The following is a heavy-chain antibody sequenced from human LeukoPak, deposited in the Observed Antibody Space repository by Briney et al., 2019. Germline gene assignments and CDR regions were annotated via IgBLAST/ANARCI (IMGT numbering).Heavy chain of an antibody. J-gene: IGHJ5*02. CDR1: GFTFSSYW. V-gene: IGHV3-74*01. Sequence: GGSLRLSCAASGFTFSSYWMHWVRQAPGKGLVWVSRINSDGSSTSYADSVKGRFTISRDNAKNTLNLRMNSLRAEDTAVYYCARDLGQYYDTSDNWFDPWGQGTLVTVSS. CDR3: ARDLGQYYDTSDNWFDP. D-gene: IGHD3-22*01. CDR2: INSDGSST.